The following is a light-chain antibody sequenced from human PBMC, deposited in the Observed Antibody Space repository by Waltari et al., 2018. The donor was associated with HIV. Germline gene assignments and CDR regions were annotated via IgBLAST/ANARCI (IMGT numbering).Light chain of an antibody. CDR1: NRDVGRHKV. CDR2: EVN. CDR3: CSFAGDKDGQISTYV. Sequence: SALSQPASVSGSLGQSVIISCTGTNRDVGRHKVVSWYQQQPGKGPKRLIFEVNKRPSGISSRFFGSKSGNTSSLTISRLKSDDEGVYYCCSFAGDKDGQISTYVFGTGTTVTVL. J-gene: IGLJ1*01. V-gene: IGLV2-23*02.